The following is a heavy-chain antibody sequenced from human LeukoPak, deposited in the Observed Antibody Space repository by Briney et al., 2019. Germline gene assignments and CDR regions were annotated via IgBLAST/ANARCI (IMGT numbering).Heavy chain of an antibody. CDR3: ARGLVAVAGSP. CDR2: TYSGGST. J-gene: IGHJ5*02. Sequence: GGSLRLSCAASGFTVSSNYMSWVRQAPGKGLEWVSVTYSGGSTYYADSVKGRFTISRDNAKNSLYLQMNSLRAEDTAVYYCARGLVAVAGSPWGQGTLVTVSS. D-gene: IGHD6-19*01. V-gene: IGHV3-66*01. CDR1: GFTVSSNY.